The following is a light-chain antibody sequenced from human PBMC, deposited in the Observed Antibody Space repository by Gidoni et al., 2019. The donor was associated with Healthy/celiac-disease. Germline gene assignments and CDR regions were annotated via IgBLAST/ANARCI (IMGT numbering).Light chain of an antibody. CDR3: CSYAGSYTV. V-gene: IGLV2-11*01. Sequence: QSALTQPRSVSGSPGQSVTISCTGTSSDVGGYNYVSWYQQHPGKAPKLMIYDGSKRPSGVPDRFSGSKSGNTASLTISGLQAEDEADYYCCSYAGSYTVVGGGTKLTVL. CDR2: DGS. CDR1: SSDVGGYNY. J-gene: IGLJ2*01.